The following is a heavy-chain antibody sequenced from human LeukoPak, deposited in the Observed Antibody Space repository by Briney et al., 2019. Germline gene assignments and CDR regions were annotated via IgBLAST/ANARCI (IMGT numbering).Heavy chain of an antibody. CDR3: ASSGRAPQYCSGGSCYRGGGVYYYYYGMDV. Sequence: SETLSLTCAVYGGSFSGYYWSWIRQPPGKGLEWIVEINHSGSTNYNPSLKSRVTISVDTSKNQFSLKLSSVTAADTAVYYCASSGRAPQYCSGGSCYRGGGVYYYYYGMDVWGKGTTVTVSS. J-gene: IGHJ6*04. D-gene: IGHD2-15*01. V-gene: IGHV4-34*01. CDR2: INHSGST. CDR1: GGSFSGYY.